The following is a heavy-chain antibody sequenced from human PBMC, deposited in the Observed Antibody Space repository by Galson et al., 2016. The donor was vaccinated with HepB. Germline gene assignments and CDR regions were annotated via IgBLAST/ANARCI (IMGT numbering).Heavy chain of an antibody. D-gene: IGHD2-2*01. CDR2: IIRSGDAT. Sequence: SLRLSCAASGFTFSSYAMDWVRQAPRKGLEWVSAIIRSGDATYYADSVKGLFTIFRDNAKNSLSLQMNRLRVEDTAVYYCARDSWDIVVVSPAMFTVDIWGQGTMVTVSS. CDR3: ARDSWDIVVVSPAMFTVDI. J-gene: IGHJ3*02. V-gene: IGHV3-23*01. CDR1: GFTFSSYA.